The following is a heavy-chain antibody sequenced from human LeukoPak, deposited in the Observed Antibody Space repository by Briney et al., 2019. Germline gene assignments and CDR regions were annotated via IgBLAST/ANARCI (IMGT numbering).Heavy chain of an antibody. CDR2: IYYSGST. CDR1: GGSISSYS. V-gene: IGHV4-59*01. CDR3: ARHTRNWFDP. Sequence: SETLSLTCTVSGGSISSYSCSWIRQPPGKGLEWIGYIYYSGSTNYNPSLKSRVTVSVDTSKNQFSLKLSSVTAADTAVYYCARHTRNWFDPWGRGTLVTVSS. D-gene: IGHD3-3*01. J-gene: IGHJ5*02.